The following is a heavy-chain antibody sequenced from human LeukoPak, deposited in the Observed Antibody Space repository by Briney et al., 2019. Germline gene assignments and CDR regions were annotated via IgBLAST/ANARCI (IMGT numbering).Heavy chain of an antibody. CDR1: GYTFTSYG. D-gene: IGHD3-9*01. CDR2: ISAYNGNT. Sequence: ASVKVSCKASGYTFTSYGISWVRQAPGQGLEWMGWISAYNGNTNYAQKLQGRVTMTTDTSTSTAYMELRSLRYDDTAVYYCARDPPTYYDILTGYYDAFDIWGQGTMVTVSS. CDR3: ARDPPTYYDILTGYYDAFDI. J-gene: IGHJ3*02. V-gene: IGHV1-18*01.